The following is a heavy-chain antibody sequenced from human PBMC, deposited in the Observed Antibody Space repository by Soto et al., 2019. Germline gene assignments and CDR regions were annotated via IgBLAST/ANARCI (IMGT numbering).Heavy chain of an antibody. CDR1: GYTFISYG. V-gene: IGHV1-18*01. D-gene: IGHD3-22*01. J-gene: IGHJ4*02. Sequence: QVQLVQSGAEVKKPGASVKVSCKASGYTFISYGISWVRQAPGQGLEWMGWISTFNGKTNYAQNVQGRVTMTTDTSTTTAYMQLRSLKSDDTAVYYCASVPVTKSSGYFPFDYWGQGTLVTVSS. CDR3: ASVPVTKSSGYFPFDY. CDR2: ISTFNGKT.